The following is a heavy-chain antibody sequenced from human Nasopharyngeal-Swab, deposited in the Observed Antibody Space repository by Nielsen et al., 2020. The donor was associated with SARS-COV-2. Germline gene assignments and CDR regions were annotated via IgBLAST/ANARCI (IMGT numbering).Heavy chain of an antibody. J-gene: IGHJ4*02. V-gene: IGHV3-74*01. CDR1: GFALSSYW. Sequence: GESLKISCAASGFALSSYWMHWVRQTPGKGLVWVSRLHSDGTSTRYADSVKGRFTISRDNAKNTLFLQMDNLRAEDTAVYYCTRLTYYYDSSSGGWGQGTLVTVSS. CDR3: TRLTYYYDSSSGG. CDR2: LHSDGTST. D-gene: IGHD3-22*01.